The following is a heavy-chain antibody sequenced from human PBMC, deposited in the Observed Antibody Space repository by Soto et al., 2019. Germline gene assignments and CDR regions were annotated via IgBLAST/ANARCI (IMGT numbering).Heavy chain of an antibody. CDR1: GFSFSSYA. CDR3: AKEVQPYYYYYMDV. J-gene: IGHJ6*03. CDR2: ISGSGATT. Sequence: GGSLRRSCAASGFSFSSYAMSWVRQAPGKGLEWVSVISGSGATTYYADSVRGRCTISRDNSKNTLYLQMNSLRAEDTAVYYCAKEVQPYYYYYMDVWGKGTTVTVSS. V-gene: IGHV3-23*01. D-gene: IGHD3-10*01.